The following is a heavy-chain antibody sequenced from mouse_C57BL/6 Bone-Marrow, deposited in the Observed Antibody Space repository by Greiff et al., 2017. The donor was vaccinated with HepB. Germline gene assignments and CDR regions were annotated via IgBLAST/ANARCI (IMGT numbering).Heavy chain of an antibody. V-gene: IGHV1-54*01. CDR1: GYAFTNYL. J-gene: IGHJ1*03. CDR2: INPGSGGT. CDR3: ARSGSNYVDWYVDV. D-gene: IGHD2-5*01. Sequence: QVQLKQSGAELVRPGTSVKVSCKASGYAFTNYLIEWVKQRPGQGLEWIGVINPGSGGTNYNEKFKGKATLTADKSSSTAYMQLSSLTSEDSAVYVCARSGSNYVDWYVDVWGTGTTVTVSS.